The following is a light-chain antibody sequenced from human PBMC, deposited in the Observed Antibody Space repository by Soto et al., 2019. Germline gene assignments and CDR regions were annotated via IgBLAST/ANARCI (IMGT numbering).Light chain of an antibody. CDR2: GAS. V-gene: IGKV3-11*01. CDR1: QSVSTD. J-gene: IGKJ4*01. Sequence: EIVLTQSPATLSLSPGERATLSCRASQSVSTDLAWYQQKPGQVPRVLIYGASTRATDIPARFSGSGSGTDFTLTISSLEPEDFAVYYCQQRSNWLTFGGGTKVDIK. CDR3: QQRSNWLT.